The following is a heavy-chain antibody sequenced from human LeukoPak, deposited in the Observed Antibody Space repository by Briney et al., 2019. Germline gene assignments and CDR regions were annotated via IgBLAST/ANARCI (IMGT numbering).Heavy chain of an antibody. CDR3: AREEYSGSSRQYYMDV. CDR1: GGSISSGSYY. D-gene: IGHD6-13*01. Sequence: SQTLSLTCTVSGGSISSGSYYWSWIRQPAGKGLEWIGRIYTSGPTNYNPSLKSRVAISVDTSKNQFTLQLSSVTAADTAVYYCAREEYSGSSRQYYMDVWGKGTTVTISS. CDR2: IYTSGPT. J-gene: IGHJ6*03. V-gene: IGHV4-61*02.